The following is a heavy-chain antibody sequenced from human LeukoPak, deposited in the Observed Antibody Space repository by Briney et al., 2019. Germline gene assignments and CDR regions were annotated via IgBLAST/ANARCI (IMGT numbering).Heavy chain of an antibody. D-gene: IGHD3-3*02. J-gene: IGHJ4*02. CDR2: IYYSGST. CDR3: ARGLLDDY. CDR1: VGSISSYY. V-gene: IGHV4-59*01. Sequence: KPSETLSLTCTVSVGSISSYYWSWIRQPPGKGLEWIGYIYYSGSTNYNPSLKSRVTISVDTSKNQFSLKLSSVTAADTAVYYCARGLLDDYWGQGTLVTVSS.